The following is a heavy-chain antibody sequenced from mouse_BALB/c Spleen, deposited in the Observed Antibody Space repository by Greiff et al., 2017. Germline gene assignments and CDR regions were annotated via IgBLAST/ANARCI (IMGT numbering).Heavy chain of an antibody. CDR2: ISTYYGDA. V-gene: IGHV1S137*01. D-gene: IGHD2-2*01. Sequence: QVQLKESGAELVRPGVSVKISCKGSGYTFTDYAMHWVKQSHAKSLEWIGVISTYYGDASYNQKFKGKATMTVDKSSSTAYMELARLTSEDPAIYYCARNYGYDGGYFDYWGQGTTLTVSS. CDR3: ARNYGYDGGYFDY. J-gene: IGHJ2*01. CDR1: GYTFTDYA.